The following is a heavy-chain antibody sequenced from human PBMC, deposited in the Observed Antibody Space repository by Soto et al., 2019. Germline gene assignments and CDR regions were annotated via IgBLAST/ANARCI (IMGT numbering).Heavy chain of an antibody. CDR1: GFTFSSYS. Sequence: GGSLRLSCAASGFTFSSYSMNWVRQAPGKGLEWVSYISSSSSTIYYADTVKGRFTISRDNAKNSLYLRMNSLRAEDTAVYYCARARGGRFLGYYMDVWGKGTTATGPS. CDR3: ARARGGRFLGYYMDV. J-gene: IGHJ6*03. D-gene: IGHD3-3*01. CDR2: ISSSSSTI. V-gene: IGHV3-48*01.